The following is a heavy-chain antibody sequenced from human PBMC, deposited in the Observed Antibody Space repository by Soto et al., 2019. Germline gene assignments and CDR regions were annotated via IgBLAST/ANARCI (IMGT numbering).Heavy chain of an antibody. CDR1: GGSVNSYY. D-gene: IGHD2-21*02. J-gene: IGHJ4*02. V-gene: IGHV4-59*02. Sequence: SETLSLTCTVSGGSVNSYYWSWIRQPPGKGLEWIGYIFYSGCTKSNPSLKSRVTMSVDMSKNQFSLRLTSVTAADTAVYYCARVFPSYCGGDCSYFDSWGQGTLVTVSS. CDR3: ARVFPSYCGGDCSYFDS. CDR2: IFYSGCT.